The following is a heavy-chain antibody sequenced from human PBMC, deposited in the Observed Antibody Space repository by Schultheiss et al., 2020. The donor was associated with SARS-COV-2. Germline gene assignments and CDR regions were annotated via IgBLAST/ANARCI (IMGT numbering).Heavy chain of an antibody. D-gene: IGHD5-12*01. V-gene: IGHV1-46*01. Sequence: ASVKVSCKASGYTFTSYYMHWVRQAPGQGLEWMGIINPSGGSTSYAQKFQGRVTMTRDTSTSTAYMELRSLRSDDTAVYYCARSLHGGLVSLATIPDAFDIWGQGTMVTVSS. CDR3: ARSLHGGLVSLATIPDAFDI. CDR2: INPSGGST. J-gene: IGHJ3*02. CDR1: GYTFTSYY.